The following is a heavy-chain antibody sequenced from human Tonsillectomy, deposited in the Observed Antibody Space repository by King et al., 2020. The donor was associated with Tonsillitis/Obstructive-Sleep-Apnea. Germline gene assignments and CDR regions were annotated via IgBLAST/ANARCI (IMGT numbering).Heavy chain of an antibody. CDR1: GYTFTNYD. V-gene: IGHV1-18*01. Sequence: VQLVESGAEVKKPGASVKVSCKASGYTFTNYDITWVRQAPGQGLEWMGWSRPYNGDTNYAQKLQGRVTMTSDTSTSTAYMELRSLRSDDTAVYYCAREYYDRSGYYHGYFQQGGQGTLVTVSS. D-gene: IGHD3-22*01. CDR3: AREYYDRSGYYHGYFQQ. CDR2: SRPYNGDT. J-gene: IGHJ1*01.